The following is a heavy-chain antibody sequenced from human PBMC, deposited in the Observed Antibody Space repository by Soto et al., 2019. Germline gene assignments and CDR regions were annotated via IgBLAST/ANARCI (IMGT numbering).Heavy chain of an antibody. CDR2: INPSGGST. CDR1: GYTFTSYY. V-gene: IGHV1-46*01. J-gene: IGHJ5*02. CDR3: ARDKKRITMIVAVIRGSVHNWFDP. D-gene: IGHD3-22*01. Sequence: GASVKVSCKASGYTFTSYYMHWVRQAPGQGLEWMGIINPSGGSTSYAQKFQGRVTMTRDTSTSTVYMELSSLRSEDTAVYYCARDKKRITMIVAVIRGSVHNWFDPWGQGTLVTVSS.